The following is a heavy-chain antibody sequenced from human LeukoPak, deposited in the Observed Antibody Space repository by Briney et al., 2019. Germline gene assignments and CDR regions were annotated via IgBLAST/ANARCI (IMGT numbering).Heavy chain of an antibody. Sequence: GGSLRLSCAASGFTFSSYAMHWVRQAPGKGLEYVSAINRDGDITNYANSVKGRFTISRDNSKNTLYLQMGSLRAEDMAVYYCARVRYGDYSIDYWGQGTLVTVSS. D-gene: IGHD4-17*01. CDR1: GFTFSSYA. CDR3: ARVRYGDYSIDY. V-gene: IGHV3-64*01. J-gene: IGHJ4*02. CDR2: INRDGDIT.